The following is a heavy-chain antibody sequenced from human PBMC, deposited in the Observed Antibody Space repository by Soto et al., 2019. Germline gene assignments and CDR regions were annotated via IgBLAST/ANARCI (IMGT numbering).Heavy chain of an antibody. CDR2: ISSSGSTI. Sequence: GSLRLSCAASGFTFSDYYMSWIRQDPGKGLEWVSYISSSGSTIYYADSVKGRFTISRDNAKNSLYLQMNSLRAEDTAVYYCARDHYYDSSGYYGSFDYWGQGTLVTVSS. CDR3: ARDHYYDSSGYYGSFDY. D-gene: IGHD3-22*01. V-gene: IGHV3-11*01. J-gene: IGHJ4*02. CDR1: GFTFSDYY.